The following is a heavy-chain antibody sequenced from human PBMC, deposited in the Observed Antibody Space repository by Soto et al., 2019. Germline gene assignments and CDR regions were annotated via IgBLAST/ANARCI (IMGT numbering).Heavy chain of an antibody. Sequence: GGSLRLSCAASGFTFSSYAMHWVRQAPGKGLEWVAVISYDGSNKYYADSVKGRFTISRDNSKNTLYLQMNSLRAEDTAVYYCARDRLSDCSGGSCYYGMDVWGQGTTVTVSS. CDR2: ISYDGSNK. CDR1: GFTFSSYA. J-gene: IGHJ6*02. V-gene: IGHV3-30-3*01. CDR3: ARDRLSDCSGGSCYYGMDV. D-gene: IGHD2-15*01.